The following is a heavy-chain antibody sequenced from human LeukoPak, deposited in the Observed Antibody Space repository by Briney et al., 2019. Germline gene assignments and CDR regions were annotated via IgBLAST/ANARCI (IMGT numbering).Heavy chain of an antibody. CDR3: ASCIAAGQGFGP. CDR2: IYYSGST. Sequence: SQTLSLTCTVSGGSISSGGYYWSWIRQHPGTGLEWIGYIYYSGSTNYNPSLKSRVTISVDTSKNQFSLKLSSVTAADTAVYYCASCIAAGQGFGPWGQGTLVTVSS. J-gene: IGHJ5*02. D-gene: IGHD6-13*01. V-gene: IGHV4-31*03. CDR1: GGSISSGGYY.